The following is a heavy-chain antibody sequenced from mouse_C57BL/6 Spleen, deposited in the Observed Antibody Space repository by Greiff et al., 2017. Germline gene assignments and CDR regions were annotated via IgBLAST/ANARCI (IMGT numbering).Heavy chain of an antibody. CDR2: IDPSDSYT. CDR1: GYTFTSYW. Sequence: QVQLQQPGAELVRPGTSVKLSCKASGYTFTSYWMHWVKQRPGQGLEWIGVIDPSDSYTNYNQKFKGKATLTVDTSSSTAYMQLSSLTSEDSAVYYCARRAFITTVDSYYFDYWGQGTTLTVSS. J-gene: IGHJ2*01. CDR3: ARRAFITTVDSYYFDY. V-gene: IGHV1-59*01. D-gene: IGHD1-1*01.